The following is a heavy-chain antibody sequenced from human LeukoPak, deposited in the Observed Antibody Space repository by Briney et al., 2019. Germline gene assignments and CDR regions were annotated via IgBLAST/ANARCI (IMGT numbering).Heavy chain of an antibody. CDR2: INWNGGST. V-gene: IGHV3-20*04. CDR1: GFTFDDYG. CDR3: ARDRHPSYCGGDCYSAFDI. J-gene: IGHJ3*02. D-gene: IGHD2-21*01. Sequence: GGSLRLSCAASGFTFDDYGMSWVRQAPGKGLEWVSGINWNGGSTGYADSVKGRFTISRDNAKNSLYLQMNSLRAEDTALYYCARDRHPSYCGGDCYSAFDIWGQGTVVTVSS.